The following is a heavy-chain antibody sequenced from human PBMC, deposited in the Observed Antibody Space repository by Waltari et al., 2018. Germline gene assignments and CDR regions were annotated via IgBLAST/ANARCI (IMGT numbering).Heavy chain of an antibody. CDR1: GGSFSGYY. J-gene: IGHJ4*02. Sequence: QVQLQQWGAGLLKPSETLSLTCAGYGGSFSGYYWSWIRQPPGKGLEWIGEINHSGSTNYNPSLKSRVTISVDTSKNQFSLKLSSVTAADTAVYYCARGSRIAAAGYYFDYWGQGTLVTVSS. V-gene: IGHV4-34*01. CDR2: INHSGST. D-gene: IGHD6-13*01. CDR3: ARGSRIAAAGYYFDY.